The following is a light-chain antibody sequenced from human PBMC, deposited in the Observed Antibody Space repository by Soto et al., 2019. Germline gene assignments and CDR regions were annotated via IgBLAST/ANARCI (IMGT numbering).Light chain of an antibody. CDR3: QQRTTWPLT. CDR1: ESLGKT. V-gene: IGKV3-11*01. CDR2: DVF. J-gene: IGKJ4*01. Sequence: EIVLTQSPATLSLSPGDRATLSCRASESLGKTLAWYQQKPGQAPRLLIYDVFKRVTGIPARFSGSGSETDFTLTISSLEPEDFAVYYCQQRTTWPLTFGGGIKVVIK.